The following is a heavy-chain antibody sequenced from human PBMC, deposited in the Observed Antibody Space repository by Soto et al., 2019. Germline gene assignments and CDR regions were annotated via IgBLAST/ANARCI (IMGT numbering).Heavy chain of an antibody. D-gene: IGHD3-22*01. CDR1: GFTFSSYA. V-gene: IGHV3-23*01. CDR2: ISGSGGST. Sequence: EVQLLESGGGLVQPGGSLRLSCADSGFTFSSYAMSWVRQAPGKGLEWVSAISGSGGSTYYADSVKGRFTISRDNSKNTLYLQMNSLRAEDTAVYYCAKGWDYYDSSGYYRPIDYYFDYWGQGTLVTVSS. CDR3: AKGWDYYDSSGYYRPIDYYFDY. J-gene: IGHJ4*02.